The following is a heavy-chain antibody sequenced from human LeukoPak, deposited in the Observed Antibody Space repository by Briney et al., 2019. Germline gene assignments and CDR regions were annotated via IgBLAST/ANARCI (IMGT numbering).Heavy chain of an antibody. Sequence: HSGGSLRLSCAASGFTFSGSAMHWVRQASGKGLEWVSTISKSGDNTYYADSVRGRFTISRDNSKNTLYLQMNNLRVDDAAVYYCARHWLWGQGTLVTVSS. CDR3: ARHWL. D-gene: IGHD5-12*01. J-gene: IGHJ4*02. CDR1: GFTFSGSA. V-gene: IGHV3-23*01. CDR2: ISKSGDNT.